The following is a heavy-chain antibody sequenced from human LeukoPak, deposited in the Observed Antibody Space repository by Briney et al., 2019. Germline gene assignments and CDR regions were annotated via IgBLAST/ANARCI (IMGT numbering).Heavy chain of an antibody. CDR1: GGSIHSGGFY. Sequence: SENLSLTCTVSGGSIHSGGFYWRWIRQHPGKGLEWIGYIYYSGSTYYNPSLKSRLTISVDTSKNQFSLKLSSVTAADTAVYYCARYGDNSYYFDYWGQGALVTVSS. D-gene: IGHD4-23*01. J-gene: IGHJ4*02. CDR2: IYYSGST. V-gene: IGHV4-31*03. CDR3: ARYGDNSYYFDY.